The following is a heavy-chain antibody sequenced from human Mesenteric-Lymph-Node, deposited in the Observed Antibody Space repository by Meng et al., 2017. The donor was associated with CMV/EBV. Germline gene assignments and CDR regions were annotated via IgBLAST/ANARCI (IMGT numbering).Heavy chain of an antibody. Sequence: GGSLRLSCAASGFTFSSYAMHWVRPAPGKGLEWVAVISYDGSNKYYADSVKGRFTISRDTSKNTLYLQMTSLRAEDTAVYYCAREGTGLGYCSSTSCYRSTHPNLSIGLFGYWGQGTLVTVSS. J-gene: IGHJ4*02. CDR2: ISYDGSNK. CDR1: GFTFSSYA. D-gene: IGHD2-2*02. V-gene: IGHV3-30*04. CDR3: AREGTGLGYCSSTSCYRSTHPNLSIGLFGY.